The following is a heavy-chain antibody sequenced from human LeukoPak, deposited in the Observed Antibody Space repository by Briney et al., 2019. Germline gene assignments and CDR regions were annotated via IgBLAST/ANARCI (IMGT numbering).Heavy chain of an antibody. CDR2: IRNDGSNK. D-gene: IGHD2-15*01. CDR3: AKDQGAGGWWAFEI. V-gene: IGHV3-30*02. CDR1: GFTFSSYA. J-gene: IGHJ3*02. Sequence: GGSLRVSCAASGFTFSSYAMYWVRQAPGKGLEWVAFIRNDGSNKYYADSVKGRFTISRDNSKNTLYLQMNSLRTEDTAVYYCAKDQGAGGWWAFEIWGQGTMVTVSS.